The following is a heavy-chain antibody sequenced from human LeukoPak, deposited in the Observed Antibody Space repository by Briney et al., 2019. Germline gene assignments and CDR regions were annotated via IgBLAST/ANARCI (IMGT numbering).Heavy chain of an antibody. D-gene: IGHD3-22*01. CDR2: LSRSGSTI. Sequence: PGGSLRLSCAASGFTFSDYYMSWIRQAPGKGLEWVSYLSRSGSTIKYADSVKGRFTISRDNAKNSLYLQMNSLRAEDTAVYYCARASVNYYDSSGYWAFDYWGQGTLVTVSS. CDR3: ARASVNYYDSSGYWAFDY. V-gene: IGHV3-11*04. J-gene: IGHJ4*02. CDR1: GFTFSDYY.